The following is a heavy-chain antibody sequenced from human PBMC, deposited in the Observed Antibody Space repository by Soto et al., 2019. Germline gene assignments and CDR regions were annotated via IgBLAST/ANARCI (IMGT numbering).Heavy chain of an antibody. CDR2: INAGNGNT. CDR3: ARVPSYYGIDV. J-gene: IGHJ6*02. Sequence: QVQLVQSGAEEKKPGASVKVSCKASGYTFTSYAMHWVRQAPGQRLEWMGWINAGNGNTKYSQKFQARVTLTRDTSATTADMELSSLRSEDTAVYYCARVPSYYGIDVWGQGTTVTVSS. CDR1: GYTFTSYA. V-gene: IGHV1-3*05.